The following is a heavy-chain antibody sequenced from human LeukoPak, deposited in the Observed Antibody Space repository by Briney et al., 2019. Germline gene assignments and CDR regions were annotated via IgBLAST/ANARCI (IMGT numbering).Heavy chain of an antibody. D-gene: IGHD5-18*01. CDR1: IGSISNYY. V-gene: IGHV4-59*01. J-gene: IGHJ4*02. CDR3: ARDSYNYGSGSLDY. CDR2: ISYSGST. Sequence: SETLSLTCTVSIGSISNYYWSWIRQPPGKGLEWIGYISYSGSTKYSPSLKSRVTISVDTSKNQFSLKLSSVTAADTAMYYCARDSYNYGSGSLDYWGRGTLVTVSS.